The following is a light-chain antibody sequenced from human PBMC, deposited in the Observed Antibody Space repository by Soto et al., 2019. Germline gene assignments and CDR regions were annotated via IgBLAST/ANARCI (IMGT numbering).Light chain of an antibody. V-gene: IGLV2-14*01. J-gene: IGLJ2*01. CDR3: SSYTSSSTLG. Sequence: QSALTQPASVSGSPGQSSTISCTGTSSDVGGYNYVSWYQQHPGKAPKLMIYDVSNRPSGVSKRFSGSKSGNTDSLTISGLQAEDEAGYYCSSYTSSSTLGFGGGTKLTVL. CDR1: SSDVGGYNY. CDR2: DVS.